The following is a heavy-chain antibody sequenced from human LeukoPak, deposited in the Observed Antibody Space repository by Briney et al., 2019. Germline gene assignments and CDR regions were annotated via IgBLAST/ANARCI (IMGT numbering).Heavy chain of an antibody. CDR3: ARVVAAAGTFSLYYFDY. J-gene: IGHJ4*02. Sequence: SDTLSLTCTVSGGSISSYYWSWIRQPPGKGLEWIGYIYYSGSTNYNPSLKSRVTISVDTSKNQFSLKLSSVTAADTAVYYCARVVAAAGTFSLYYFDYWGQGTLVTVSS. CDR2: IYYSGST. V-gene: IGHV4-59*07. CDR1: GGSISSYY. D-gene: IGHD6-13*01.